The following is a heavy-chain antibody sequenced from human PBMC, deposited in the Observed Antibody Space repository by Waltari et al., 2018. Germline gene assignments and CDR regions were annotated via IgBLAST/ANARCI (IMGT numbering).Heavy chain of an antibody. D-gene: IGHD3-9*01. CDR3: VKEAAGYDSLIANGLDV. CDR1: GFTFDDFA. CDR2: ITWDGRST. J-gene: IGHJ6*02. V-gene: IGHV3-43D*04. Sequence: EVQLEESGGGVVQPGGSLRLSCAASGFTFDDFAMHWVRQAPGKGLEWVSLITWDGRSTYYADSVKGRFAISRDNGKDFLYLQMNSLRPEDTALYYCVKEAAGYDSLIANGLDVWGQGTTVTVSS.